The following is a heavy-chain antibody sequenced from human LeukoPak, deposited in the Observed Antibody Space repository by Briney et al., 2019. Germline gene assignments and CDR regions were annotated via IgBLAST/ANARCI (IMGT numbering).Heavy chain of an antibody. CDR3: AKAGGSQDIDY. Sequence: PGGSLRLSCAASGFTFKNSWMSWVRQAPGKGLEWVAVISYDGSNKYYADSVKGRFTISRDNSKNTLYLQMNSLRAEDTAVYYCAKAGGSQDIDYWGQGTLVTVSS. D-gene: IGHD1-26*01. CDR1: GFTFKNSW. CDR2: ISYDGSNK. V-gene: IGHV3-30*18. J-gene: IGHJ4*02.